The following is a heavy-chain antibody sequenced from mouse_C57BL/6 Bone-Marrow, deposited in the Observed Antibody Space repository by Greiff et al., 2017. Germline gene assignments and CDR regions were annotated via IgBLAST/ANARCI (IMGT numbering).Heavy chain of an antibody. D-gene: IGHD2-1*01. J-gene: IGHJ1*03. CDR1: EYEFPSHY. Sequence: VQLKESVGGLVQPGASLKLSCESNEYEFPSHYMSWVRKTPEKRLELVAAINSDGGSTYYPDTMERRFIISRDNTKKALYLQMSSLRSEDTALYYCARRGNYEGYFDVWGTGTTVTVSS. CDR3: ARRGNYEGYFDV. V-gene: IGHV5-2*01. CDR2: INSDGGST.